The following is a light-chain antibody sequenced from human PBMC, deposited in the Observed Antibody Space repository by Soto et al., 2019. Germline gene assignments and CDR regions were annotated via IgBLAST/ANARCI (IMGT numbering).Light chain of an antibody. V-gene: IGKV1-5*03. CDR2: KAS. J-gene: IGKJ1*01. CDR1: QTISSW. Sequence: DIQMTQSPSTLSGSVGDRVTITCRASQTISSWLAWYQQKPGKAPKLLIYKASTLKSGVPSRFSGSGSGTEFTLTSSSLQPDDFATDYCQHYNSYSEAFGQGTQVQLK. CDR3: QHYNSYSEA.